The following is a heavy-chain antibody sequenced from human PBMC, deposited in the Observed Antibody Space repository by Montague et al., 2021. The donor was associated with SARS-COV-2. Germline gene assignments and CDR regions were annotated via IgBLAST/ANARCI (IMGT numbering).Heavy chain of an antibody. D-gene: IGHD1-26*01. CDR1: GFSLTTSGVG. CDR3: AHRRGLLLSDAFDI. Sequence: PALVKPTQTLTLTCTFSGFSLTTSGVGVGWIRQPPGKALEWLALIYWDDDKRYSPSLKSRLTITKDTSKNQVVLTMTNMDPVDTATYYCAHRRGLLLSDAFDIWGQGTMVTASS. CDR2: IYWDDDK. J-gene: IGHJ3*02. V-gene: IGHV2-5*02.